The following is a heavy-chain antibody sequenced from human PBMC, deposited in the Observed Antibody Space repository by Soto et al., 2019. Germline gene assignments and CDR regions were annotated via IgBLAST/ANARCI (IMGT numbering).Heavy chain of an antibody. J-gene: IGHJ6*02. V-gene: IGHV4-30-4*01. CDR1: GGSLSSGDYY. D-gene: IGHD4-17*01. CDR2: IYYSGRT. Sequence: QVQLQESGPGLVKPSQTLSLTCTVSGGSLSSGDYYWNWIRQPPGRGLEGIGYIYYSGRTYYNPSLRSRVTISVDTSNSQFSLKVSFVTAADPAVYYCARDPVFKSPLYYGDDGMDVWGQGTTVIVSS. CDR3: ARDPVFKSPLYYGDDGMDV.